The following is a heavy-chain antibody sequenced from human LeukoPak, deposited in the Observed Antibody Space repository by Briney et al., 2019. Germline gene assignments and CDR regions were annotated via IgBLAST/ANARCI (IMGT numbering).Heavy chain of an antibody. CDR3: ARENWTNDF. Sequence: GGSLRLSCAASGFTFTTYYMTLVCQAPVKGLEWVANINQDGGTKYYVDSVKGRFTISRDNAINSVFLQMNSLRAEDTAVYYCARENWTNDFWGQGTLVTVSS. CDR2: INQDGGTK. J-gene: IGHJ4*02. D-gene: IGHD1/OR15-1a*01. V-gene: IGHV3-7*01. CDR1: GFTFTTYY.